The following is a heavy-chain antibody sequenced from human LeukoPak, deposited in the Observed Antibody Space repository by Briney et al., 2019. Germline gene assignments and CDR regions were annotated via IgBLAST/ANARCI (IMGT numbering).Heavy chain of an antibody. V-gene: IGHV3-23*01. J-gene: IGHJ6*03. Sequence: PGESLRLSCVASGFTFSSYAMSWVRQAPGKGLEWVSAISGSGGSTYYADSVKGRFTISRDNSKNTLYLQMNSLRAEDTAVYYCAKVGAGIQTRYYYYMDVWGKGTTVTVSS. D-gene: IGHD5-18*01. CDR1: GFTFSSYA. CDR2: ISGSGGST. CDR3: AKVGAGIQTRYYYYMDV.